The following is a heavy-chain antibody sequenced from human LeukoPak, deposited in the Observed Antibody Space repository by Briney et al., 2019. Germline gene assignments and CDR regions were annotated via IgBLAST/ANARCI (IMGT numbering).Heavy chain of an antibody. V-gene: IGHV4-59*08. CDR2: IYYSGST. J-gene: IGHJ4*02. CDR3: ARQNYDFWSGYLRSPLNFDY. CDR1: GGSISSYQ. D-gene: IGHD3-3*01. Sequence: SETLSLTCTVSGGSISSYQWSWIRQPPGKGLEWIGYIYYSGSTNYNPSLKSRVTISVDTAMNQFSLKLSSVTAADTAVYYCARQNYDFWSGYLRSPLNFDYWGQGTLVTVSS.